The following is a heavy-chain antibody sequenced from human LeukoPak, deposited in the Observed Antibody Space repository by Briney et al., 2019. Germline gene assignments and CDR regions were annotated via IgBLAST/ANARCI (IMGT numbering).Heavy chain of an antibody. V-gene: IGHV3-21*01. CDR1: EFTFSSYI. CDR2: INSCSSYI. D-gene: IGHD2-2*01. CDR3: ARGPRESRYCTSTTCPHAFDI. J-gene: IGHJ3*02. Sequence: GGSLRLSCAASEFTFSSYIMNWVRQAPGKGLEWVSSINSCSSYIYYADSVKGRFTISKDNAKNSLYLQMNSLRAEDTAVYYCARGPRESRYCTSTTCPHAFDIWGQGTMVTVSS.